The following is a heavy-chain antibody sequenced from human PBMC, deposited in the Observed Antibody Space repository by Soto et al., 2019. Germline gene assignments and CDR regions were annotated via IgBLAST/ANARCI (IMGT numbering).Heavy chain of an antibody. J-gene: IGHJ4*02. Sequence: EVQLVESGGGLVQPGGSLSLSCSPSGFIFSESPINGVRQVPGRGLEAISAVSTSGRSTYYADSVKDRFTISRDNSKNTLFLQMGSLRPEDTAIYYCVKQAHGLDGVAFDYWGQGTQVTVAS. CDR2: VSTSGRST. CDR1: GFIFSESP. D-gene: IGHD2-15*01. CDR3: VKQAHGLDGVAFDY. V-gene: IGHV3-64D*06.